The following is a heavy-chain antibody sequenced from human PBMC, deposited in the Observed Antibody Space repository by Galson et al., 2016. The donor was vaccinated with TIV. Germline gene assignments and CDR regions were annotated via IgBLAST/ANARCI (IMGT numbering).Heavy chain of an antibody. Sequence: ETLSLTCDVSGVSIYNPNWWNWVRQPPGKRLEWVGQIYHSGGTNYSPSLRHRVTISIDKSRNQFSLKLSSVTAADTAVYYCATALPYYDGYYFDYWGPGTLVAVSS. J-gene: IGHJ4*02. CDR3: ATALPYYDGYYFDY. D-gene: IGHD3-22*01. CDR1: GVSIYNPNW. V-gene: IGHV4/OR15-8*02. CDR2: IYHSGGT.